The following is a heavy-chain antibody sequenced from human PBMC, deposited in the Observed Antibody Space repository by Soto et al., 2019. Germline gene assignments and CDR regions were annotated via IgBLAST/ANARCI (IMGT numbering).Heavy chain of an antibody. D-gene: IGHD1-26*01. CDR2: IIPIFGTA. CDR3: ARVLWGLGAPRGYNWFDS. CDR1: GGTFSSYA. V-gene: IGHV1-69*13. J-gene: IGHJ5*01. Sequence: EASVKVSCKASGGTFSSYAISWVRQAPGQGLEWMGGIIPIFGTANYAQKFQGRVTITADESTSTAYMELSSLRSEDTAVYYCARVLWGLGAPRGYNWFDSWGPGTLVTVSS.